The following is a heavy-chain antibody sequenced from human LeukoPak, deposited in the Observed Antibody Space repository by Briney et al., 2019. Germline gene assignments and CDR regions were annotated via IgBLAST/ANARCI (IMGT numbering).Heavy chain of an antibody. V-gene: IGHV4-39*01. CDR1: GGSISSSSYY. J-gene: IGHJ4*02. CDR2: IYYSGST. CDR3: ARHGEMATMFDY. Sequence: SETLSLTCTVSGGSISSSSYYWGWIRQPPGKGLEWIGSIYYSGSTYYNPSLKSRVTISVDTSKNQFSLKLSSVTAADTAVYCCARHGEMATMFDYWGQGTLVTVSS. D-gene: IGHD5-24*01.